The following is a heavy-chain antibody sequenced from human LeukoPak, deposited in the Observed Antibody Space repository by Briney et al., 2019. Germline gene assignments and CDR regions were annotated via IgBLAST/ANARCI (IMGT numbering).Heavy chain of an antibody. CDR3: ARDRYCGGDCPFDAFDI. D-gene: IGHD2-21*01. CDR1: GFTFSSYW. Sequence: PGGSLRLSCAASGFTFSSYWMSWVRQAPGKGLEWVANIKQDGSEKYYVDSVKGRFTISRDNAKNSLYLQMNSLRAEDTAVYYCARDRYCGGDCPFDAFDIWGQGTMVTVSS. CDR2: IKQDGSEK. J-gene: IGHJ3*02. V-gene: IGHV3-7*01.